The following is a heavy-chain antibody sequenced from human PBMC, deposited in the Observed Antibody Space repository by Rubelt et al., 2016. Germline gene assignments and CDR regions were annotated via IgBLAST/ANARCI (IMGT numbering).Heavy chain of an antibody. V-gene: IGHV3-30*18. J-gene: IGHJ4*02. Sequence: QVHLVESGGGVVQPGKSLRLSCAASGFTFSSYGMHWVRQAPGKGLEWVAVISYDGSNKYYADSVKGRFTISRDNTKNTLYLQMNSLRPEDTAVYYCVKDGEGAANYFADWGQGALLTVSS. CDR2: ISYDGSNK. D-gene: IGHD1-26*01. CDR1: GFTFSSYG. CDR3: VKDGEGAANYFAD.